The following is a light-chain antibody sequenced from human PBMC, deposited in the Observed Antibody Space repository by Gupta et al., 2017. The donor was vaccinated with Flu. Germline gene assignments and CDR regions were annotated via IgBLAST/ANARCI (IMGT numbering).Light chain of an antibody. CDR1: QSVDNY. Sequence: EIVLTQSPATLSLSPGESATLSCRASQSVDNYLIWYQQKPGQAPRLLIYDVFKRPTGIPGRFSGSGSGTDFILTISSQEPEDFAVYYCHQRSDWPITFGQGTRLDIK. J-gene: IGKJ5*01. CDR3: HQRSDWPIT. CDR2: DVF. V-gene: IGKV3-11*01.